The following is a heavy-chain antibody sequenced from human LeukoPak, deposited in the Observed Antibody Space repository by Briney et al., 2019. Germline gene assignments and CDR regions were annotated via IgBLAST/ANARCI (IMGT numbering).Heavy chain of an antibody. CDR3: ARGGGYADY. CDR1: GGSISSSSYY. V-gene: IGHV4-39*07. Sequence: PSETLSLTCTVSGGSISSSSYYWGWIRQPPGKGLEWIGSIYYSGSTYYNPSLKSRVTMSVDTSKNQFSLKLSSVTAADTAVYYCARGGGYADYWGQGTLVTVSS. CDR2: IYYSGST. D-gene: IGHD5-12*01. J-gene: IGHJ4*02.